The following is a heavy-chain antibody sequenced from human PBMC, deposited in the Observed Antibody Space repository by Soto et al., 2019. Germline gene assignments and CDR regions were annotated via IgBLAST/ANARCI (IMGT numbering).Heavy chain of an antibody. J-gene: IGHJ5*02. V-gene: IGHV4-4*07. CDR3: ARGQRFSDWFDP. Sequence: ASETLSLTCTISGGAIGSHYWTWIRQPAGKGLEWIGRIYSSGSTQYNPSLQSRVTMSLDTSKNQFSLSLESVTAADTAVYYCARGQRFSDWFDPWGQGTLVTV. CDR2: IYSSGST. CDR1: GGAIGSHY. D-gene: IGHD3-3*01.